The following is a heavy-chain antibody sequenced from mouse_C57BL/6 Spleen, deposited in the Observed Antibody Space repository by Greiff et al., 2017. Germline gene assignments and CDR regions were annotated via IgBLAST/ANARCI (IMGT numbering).Heavy chain of an antibody. D-gene: IGHD2-1*01. Sequence: QVQLQQPGAELVKPGASVKLSCKASGYTFTSYWMQWVKQRPGQGLEWIGEIDPSDSYTNYNQKFKGKATLTVDTSSSTAYMQLSSLTSEDSAVYYCARLDGNYVRFAYWGQGTLVTVSA. CDR2: IDPSDSYT. J-gene: IGHJ3*01. CDR3: ARLDGNYVRFAY. CDR1: GYTFTSYW. V-gene: IGHV1-50*01.